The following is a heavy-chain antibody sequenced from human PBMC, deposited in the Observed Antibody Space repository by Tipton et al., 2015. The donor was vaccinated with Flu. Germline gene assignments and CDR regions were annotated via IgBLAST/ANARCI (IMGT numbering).Heavy chain of an antibody. V-gene: IGHV1-2*02. CDR2: INANDNGT. CDR3: ARDGPDYNGAFDM. D-gene: IGHD4-11*01. CDR1: GYTFTAHY. J-gene: IGHJ3*02. Sequence: QLVQSGAELKSPGASVKVSCKTSGYTFTAHYILWVRQAPGQGLEWMGWINANDNGTRYPQKFQGRVTMTRDTSISTVYMELKRLTSEDTAVYYCARDGPDYNGAFDMWGLGTVVTVSS.